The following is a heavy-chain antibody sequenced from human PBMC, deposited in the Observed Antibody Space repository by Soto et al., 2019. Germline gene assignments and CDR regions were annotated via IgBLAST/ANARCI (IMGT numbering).Heavy chain of an antibody. V-gene: IGHV3-64*01. CDR1: GFTFSNYE. Sequence: EAQLVESGGGLVQPGGSLRLSCAASGFTFSNYEMHWVRQAPGKGLEYVSDISNNGAHTDYAKSVKGRFTISRDNPENTLYLQMGSLRAEDMALYYCSRRVYGSRWPNVYMDVWGKGTTVTFSS. J-gene: IGHJ6*03. CDR3: SRRVYGSRWPNVYMDV. D-gene: IGHD6-13*01. CDR2: ISNNGAHT.